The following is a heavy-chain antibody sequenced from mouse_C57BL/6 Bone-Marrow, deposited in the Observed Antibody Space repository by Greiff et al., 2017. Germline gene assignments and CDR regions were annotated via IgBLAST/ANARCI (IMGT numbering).Heavy chain of an antibody. Sequence: QVQLQQSGAELVRPGTSVKMSCKASGYTFTNYWIGWAKQRPGHGLEWIGDIYPGGGYTNYNEKFKGKATLTADKSSSTAYMQCSSLTSENSAIYYCARSYYGSLRDYWGQGTSVTVSS. D-gene: IGHD1-1*01. J-gene: IGHJ4*01. CDR2: IYPGGGYT. CDR3: ARSYYGSLRDY. CDR1: GYTFTNYW. V-gene: IGHV1-63*01.